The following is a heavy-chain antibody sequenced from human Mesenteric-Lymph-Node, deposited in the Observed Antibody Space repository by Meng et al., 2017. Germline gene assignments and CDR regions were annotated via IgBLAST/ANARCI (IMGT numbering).Heavy chain of an antibody. CDR3: ALTYYYRSGTTLYND. CDR1: GGPFSRYY. V-gene: IGHV4-34*01. Sequence: GSLRLSCAVSGGPFSRYYWMWMRQSPGKGLEWIGEVDHSGTPSHNPSLKSRVTLSVDTSKNQLSLRLTSVTAADTAVYYCALTYYYRSGTTLYNDWGQGTLVTVSS. CDR2: VDHSGTP. D-gene: IGHD3-10*01. J-gene: IGHJ4*02.